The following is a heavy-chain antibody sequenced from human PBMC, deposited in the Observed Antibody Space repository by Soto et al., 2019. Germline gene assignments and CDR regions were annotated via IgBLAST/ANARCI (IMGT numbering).Heavy chain of an antibody. V-gene: IGHV3-23*01. CDR3: AKSAWGYCSGGSCYFDY. CDR2: ISGSGGST. Sequence: GGSLILSCAASGFTFSSYAMSWVRQAPGKGLEWVSAISGSGGSTYYADSVKGRFTISRDNSKNTLYLQMNSLRAEDTAVYYCAKSAWGYCSGGSCYFDYWGQGTLVTVSS. J-gene: IGHJ4*02. D-gene: IGHD2-15*01. CDR1: GFTFSSYA.